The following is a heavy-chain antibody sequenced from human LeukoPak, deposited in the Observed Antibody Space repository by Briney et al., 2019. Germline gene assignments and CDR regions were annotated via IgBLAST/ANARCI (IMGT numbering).Heavy chain of an antibody. Sequence: GASVKVSCKASGGTFSSYAISWVRQAPGQGLEWMGGISPIFGTANYAQKFQGRVTITADESTSTAYMELSSLRSEDTAVYYCARVGGMGDFQHWGQGTLVTVSS. J-gene: IGHJ1*01. CDR3: ARVGGMGDFQH. D-gene: IGHD3-16*01. CDR1: GGTFSSYA. CDR2: ISPIFGTA. V-gene: IGHV1-69*13.